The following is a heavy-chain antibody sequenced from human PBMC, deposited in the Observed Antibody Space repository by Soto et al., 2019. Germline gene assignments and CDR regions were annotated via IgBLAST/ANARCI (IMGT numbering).Heavy chain of an antibody. D-gene: IGHD2-2*01. CDR3: ARDACSGATCYAPAGGDSFDV. CDR2: IYHSGSI. Sequence: PSETLSLTCTVSSGSITTSAWWSWVRQPPGKGLEWIGEIYHSGSINYSPSLASRLTISVDKSKNQFSLKLTSVTAADTAVYYCARDACSGATCYAPAGGDSFDVWGQGTMVTVSS. J-gene: IGHJ3*01. V-gene: IGHV4-4*02. CDR1: SGSITTSAW.